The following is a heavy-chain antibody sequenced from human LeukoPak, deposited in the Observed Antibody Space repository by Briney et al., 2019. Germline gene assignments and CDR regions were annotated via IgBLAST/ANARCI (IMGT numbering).Heavy chain of an antibody. CDR2: IYYSGST. D-gene: IGHD6-13*01. CDR3: ARERFSSSWDPSNWFDP. V-gene: IGHV4-59*01. Sequence: PSETLSLTRTVSGGSISSYYWSWIRQPPGKGLEWIGYIYYSGSTNYNPSLKSRVTISVDTSKNQFSLKLSSVTAADTAVYYCARERFSSSWDPSNWFDPWGQGTLVTVSS. J-gene: IGHJ5*02. CDR1: GGSISSYY.